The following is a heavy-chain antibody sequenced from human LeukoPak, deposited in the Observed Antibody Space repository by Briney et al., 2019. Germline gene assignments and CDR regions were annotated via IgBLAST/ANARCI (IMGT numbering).Heavy chain of an antibody. Sequence: GGSLKLSCAASGFTVNTNYMTWVRQAPGKGLEWVSITYAGGMTYYADSVKGRFTISRDNSKNVLYLQMNSLRAADTAVYYCARGTSRTSPLSGYYRGYFDYWGQGTLVTVSS. D-gene: IGHD3-3*01. CDR3: ARGTSRTSPLSGYYRGYFDY. V-gene: IGHV3-66*02. CDR2: TYAGGMT. CDR1: GFTVNTNY. J-gene: IGHJ4*02.